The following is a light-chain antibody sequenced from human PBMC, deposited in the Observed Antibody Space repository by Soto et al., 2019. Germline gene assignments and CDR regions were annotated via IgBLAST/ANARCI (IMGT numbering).Light chain of an antibody. V-gene: IGLV2-23*02. CDR3: CSYAGDIRWV. CDR1: SSDVGNYNL. Sequence: HSALTQPASVSGSLGQSITISCTGTSSDVGNYNLVSWYQHHPVRAPKLMIYEVSKRPSGVSNRFSGSKSDNTAFLTISGLQAEDEADYYCCSYAGDIRWVFGGGTKLTVL. CDR2: EVS. J-gene: IGLJ3*02.